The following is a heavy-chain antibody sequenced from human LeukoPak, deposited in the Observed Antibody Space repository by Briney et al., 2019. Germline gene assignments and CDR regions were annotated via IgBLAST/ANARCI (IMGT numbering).Heavy chain of an antibody. CDR3: ARDEADFWSGHNY. V-gene: IGHV3-23*01. CDR1: GVTFSSYA. J-gene: IGHJ4*02. CDR2: ISDSGGST. D-gene: IGHD3-3*01. Sequence: GGSLRLSCTASGVTFSSYAMSWVRQAPGKGLEWVADISDSGGSTYYADSVKGRFTISRDNSKNTLYLQMNSLRAEDTAVYYCARDEADFWSGHNYWGQGTLVTVSS.